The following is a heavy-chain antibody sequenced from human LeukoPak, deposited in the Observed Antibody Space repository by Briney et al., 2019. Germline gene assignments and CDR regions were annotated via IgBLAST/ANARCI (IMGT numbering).Heavy chain of an antibody. Sequence: GGSLRLSCAASGFTVSNSYMSWVRQAPGKGLEWVSVISGNGGSTYYADSVKGRFTISRDNSKNTLYLQMNSLRAEDTAVYFCARGGLSIMGYWGQGTLVTVSS. CDR3: ARGGLSIMGY. CDR2: ISGNGGST. V-gene: IGHV3-23*01. J-gene: IGHJ4*02. CDR1: GFTVSNSY. D-gene: IGHD2/OR15-2a*01.